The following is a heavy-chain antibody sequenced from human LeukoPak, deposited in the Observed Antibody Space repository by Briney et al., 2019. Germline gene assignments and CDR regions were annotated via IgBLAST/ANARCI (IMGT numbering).Heavy chain of an antibody. J-gene: IGHJ4*02. CDR1: GYTFTSYD. Sequence: ASVKVSCKASGYTFTSYDINWVRQATGQGLEWMGWMNPSSGNTGYAQKFQGRVTMTRNTPISTAYMELSSLRSEDTAVYYCARELGYCSGGSCYRAAPGYWGQGTLVTVSS. V-gene: IGHV1-8*01. CDR3: ARELGYCSGGSCYRAAPGY. CDR2: MNPSSGNT. D-gene: IGHD2-15*01.